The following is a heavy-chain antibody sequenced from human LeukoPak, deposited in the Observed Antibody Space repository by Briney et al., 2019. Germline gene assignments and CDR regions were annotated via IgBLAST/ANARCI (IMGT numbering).Heavy chain of an antibody. CDR2: INPNSGGT. CDR3: ARSTCSGGSCYDY. Sequence: ASVKVSCKASGYTFTGCYMHWVRQAPGQGLEWMGWINPNSGGTNYALKFQGWVTMTRDTSVSTAYMELSRLRSDDTAVYYCARSTCSGGSCYDYLGQGTLVSVSS. CDR1: GYTFTGCY. V-gene: IGHV1-2*04. D-gene: IGHD2-15*01. J-gene: IGHJ4*02.